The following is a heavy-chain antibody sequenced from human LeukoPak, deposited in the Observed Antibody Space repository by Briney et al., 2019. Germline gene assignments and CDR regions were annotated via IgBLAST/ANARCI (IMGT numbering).Heavy chain of an antibody. J-gene: IGHJ3*02. Sequence: ASVKVSCKVSGYTLTELSMHWVRQAPGKGLEWMGGFDPEDGQTIYAQKFQGRVTMTEDTSTDTAYMELSSLRSEDTAVYYCATRNPQGVVWSGSIAFDIWGQGTMVTVSS. V-gene: IGHV1-24*01. CDR2: FDPEDGQT. D-gene: IGHD3-3*01. CDR1: GYTLTELS. CDR3: ATRNPQGVVWSGSIAFDI.